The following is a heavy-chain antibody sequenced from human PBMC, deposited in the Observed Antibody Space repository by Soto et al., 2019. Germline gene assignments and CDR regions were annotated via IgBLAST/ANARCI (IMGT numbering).Heavy chain of an antibody. CDR1: GGSFSGYY. CDR2: INHSGST. V-gene: IGHV4-34*01. CDR3: ANLQAALPP. D-gene: IGHD6-6*01. Sequence: SETLSLTCAVYGGSFSGYYWSWIRQPPGKGLEWIGEINHSGSTNYNPSLKSRVTISVDTSKNQFSLKLSSVTAEDTAVYYCANLQAALPPWGQGTLVTVSS. J-gene: IGHJ5*02.